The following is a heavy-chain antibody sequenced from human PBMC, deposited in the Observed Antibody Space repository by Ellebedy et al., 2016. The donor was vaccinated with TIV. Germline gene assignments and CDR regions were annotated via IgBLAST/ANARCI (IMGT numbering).Heavy chain of an antibody. CDR2: MNPKNGRT. CDR1: GYNFTTKD. CDR3: ARGGYCSGGSCYTAPFSDY. J-gene: IGHJ4*02. D-gene: IGHD2-15*01. Sequence: ASVKVSXKASGYNFTTKDINWVRQAAGQGLEWMGWMNPKNGRTDYARQFQGRVTMTRDTSISTAYMELSSLSSDDTAVYYCARGGYCSGGSCYTAPFSDYWGQGTLVTVSS. V-gene: IGHV1-8*01.